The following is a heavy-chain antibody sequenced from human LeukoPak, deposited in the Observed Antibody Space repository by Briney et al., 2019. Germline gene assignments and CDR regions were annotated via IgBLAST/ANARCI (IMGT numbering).Heavy chain of an antibody. J-gene: IGHJ4*02. CDR1: GGSISSYY. D-gene: IGHD1-26*01. Sequence: SETLSLTCTVSGGSISSYYWSWIRQPPGKGLEWIGYICYSGSTNYNPSLKSRVTISVDTSKNQFSLKLSSVTAADTAVYYCAREEVGAHFDYWGQGTLVTVSS. V-gene: IGHV4-59*01. CDR2: ICYSGST. CDR3: AREEVGAHFDY.